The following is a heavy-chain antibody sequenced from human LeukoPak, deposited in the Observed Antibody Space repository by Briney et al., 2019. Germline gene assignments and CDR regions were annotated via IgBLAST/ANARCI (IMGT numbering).Heavy chain of an antibody. CDR2: ISGSGGST. CDR3: AKDRVDYYDSSGYVD. J-gene: IGHJ4*02. CDR1: GFTFSSYA. D-gene: IGHD3-22*01. Sequence: GGSLRLSCAASGFTFSSYAMSWVRQAPGEGLEWVSAISGSGGSTYYADSVKGRFTISRDNSKNTLYLQMNSLRAEDTAVYYCAKDRVDYYDSSGYVDWGQGTLVTVSS. V-gene: IGHV3-23*01.